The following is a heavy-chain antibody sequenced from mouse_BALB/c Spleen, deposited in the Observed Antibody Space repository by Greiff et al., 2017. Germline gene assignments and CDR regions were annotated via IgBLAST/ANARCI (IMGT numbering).Heavy chain of an antibody. J-gene: IGHJ4*01. CDR1: GYTFTDYN. D-gene: IGHD1-1*01. CDR2: IYPYNGGT. Sequence: EVQGVESGPELVKPGASVKISCKASGYTFTDYNMHWVKQSHGKSLEWIGYIYPYNGGTGYNQKFKSKATLTVDNSSSTAYMELRSLTSEDSAVYYCARTYGSSPIYYAMDYWGQGTSGTVSS. CDR3: ARTYGSSPIYYAMDY. V-gene: IGHV1S29*02.